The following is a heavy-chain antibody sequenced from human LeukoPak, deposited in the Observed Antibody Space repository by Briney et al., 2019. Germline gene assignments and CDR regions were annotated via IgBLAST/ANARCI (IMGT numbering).Heavy chain of an antibody. Sequence: GGSLRLSCAASGXTFSSYSMNWVRQAPGKGLEWVSSISSGSSYIFYADSVKGRFTISRDNAKNSLYLQMNSLRAEDTAVYYCARRRGDCSSTSCYFYDDYWGQGTLATVSS. D-gene: IGHD2-2*01. V-gene: IGHV3-21*01. CDR3: ARRRGDCSSTSCYFYDDY. CDR2: ISSGSSYI. CDR1: GXTFSSYS. J-gene: IGHJ4*02.